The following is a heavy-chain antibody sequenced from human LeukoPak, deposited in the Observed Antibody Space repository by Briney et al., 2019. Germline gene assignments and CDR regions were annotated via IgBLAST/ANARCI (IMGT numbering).Heavy chain of an antibody. V-gene: IGHV4-61*02. Sequence: PSQTLSLTCAVSGGSISSGSYSWSWIRQPPGKGLEWIGRIYTSGSTNYNPSLKSRVTMSVDTSKNQFSLKLSSVTAADTAVYYCARGRGYYDSQFVGDWFDPWGQGTLVTVSS. D-gene: IGHD3-22*01. CDR3: ARGRGYYDSQFVGDWFDP. CDR2: IYTSGST. J-gene: IGHJ5*02. CDR1: GGSISSGSYS.